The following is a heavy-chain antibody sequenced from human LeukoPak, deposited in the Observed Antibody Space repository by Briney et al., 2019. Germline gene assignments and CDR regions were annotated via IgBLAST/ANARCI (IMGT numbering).Heavy chain of an antibody. V-gene: IGHV3-30*04. CDR1: GFTFSGYP. J-gene: IGHJ4*02. CDR3: ARGYCTSSSCYNDY. D-gene: IGHD2-2*02. CDR2: MSFDVNNK. Sequence: GGSLRLSCAASGFTFSGYPIHWVRQAPGKGLEWVATMSFDVNNKYYADSVRGRFTISRDNSKNTLYLQMSSLRAEDTAVYSCARGYCTSSSCYNDYWGQGTLVTVSS.